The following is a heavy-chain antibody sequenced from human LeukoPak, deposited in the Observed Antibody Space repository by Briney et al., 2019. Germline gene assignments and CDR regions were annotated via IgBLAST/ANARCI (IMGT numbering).Heavy chain of an antibody. CDR2: IWYDGSSK. D-gene: IGHD6-13*01. CDR3: ARGGGSSWYYYYYYMDV. J-gene: IGHJ6*03. CDR1: GFTFSSYG. V-gene: IGHV3-33*01. Sequence: GGSLRLSCAASGFTFSSYGMHWVRQAPGKGLEWVAVIWYDGSSKYYADSVKGRFTISRDNSKNTLYLQMNSLRAEDTAVYYCARGGGSSWYYYYYYMDVWGKGTTVTVSS.